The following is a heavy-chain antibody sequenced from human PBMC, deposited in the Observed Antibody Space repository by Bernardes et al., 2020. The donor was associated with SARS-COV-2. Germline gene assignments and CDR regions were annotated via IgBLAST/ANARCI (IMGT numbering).Heavy chain of an antibody. CDR3: AGSSCGIDCYIGGLRSWDYGMDV. Sequence: SEPLSLTCTVSGGSISSSNYYWGSRRQPLGKGLEWIGSIYTSGISYYNPSLQSRVRPCVDTSKNQFSLRLSFVTAADTAVYYCAGSSCGIDCYIGGLRSWDYGMDVWGQGTTVTVSS. D-gene: IGHD2-21*01. V-gene: IGHV4-39*01. CDR1: GGSISSSNYY. CDR2: IYTSGIS. J-gene: IGHJ6*02.